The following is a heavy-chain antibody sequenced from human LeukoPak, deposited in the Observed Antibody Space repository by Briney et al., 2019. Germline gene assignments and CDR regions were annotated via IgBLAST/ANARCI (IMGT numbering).Heavy chain of an antibody. CDR1: GFTFSSSA. V-gene: IGHV1-58*02. J-gene: IGHJ4*02. Sequence: SVKVSCKASGFTFSSSAIQWVRQVRGQRLEWIGWIVVGSGNTNYAQKFQDRVTITKDMSTMTAYMELSSLRSEDAALYYCAAVFFSSTVPYFDHWAQGTLVTVSS. CDR3: AAVFFSSTVPYFDH. CDR2: IVVGSGNT. D-gene: IGHD2-2*01.